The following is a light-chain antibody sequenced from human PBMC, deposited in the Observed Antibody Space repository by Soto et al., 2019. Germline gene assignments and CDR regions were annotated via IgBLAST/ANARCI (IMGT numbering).Light chain of an antibody. J-gene: IGLJ2*01. V-gene: IGLV1-44*01. CDR2: GNN. Sequence: QSVLTQPPSASGTPGQRVTISCSGSGSSIGTNTVNWYRQLPGTAPKLLIYGNNQRPSGVHDRFSGSKSGTSASLAISGLQSEDEAEYYCAAWDGSLNNVLFGGGTKVTVL. CDR1: GSSIGTNT. CDR3: AAWDGSLNNVL.